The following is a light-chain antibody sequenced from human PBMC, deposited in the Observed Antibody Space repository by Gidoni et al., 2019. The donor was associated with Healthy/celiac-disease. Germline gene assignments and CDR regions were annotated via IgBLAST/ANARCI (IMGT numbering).Light chain of an antibody. CDR3: QQNNSTPYT. Sequence: DIQMTQSPSSLSASVGDRVTITCRASQSISSYFNWYQQKPEKAPKLLICAASSLQSRFPTRFSSSGCRKDITITISRQQHDDFANYCWQQNNSTPYTFGQGTKLEIK. CDR2: AAS. CDR1: QSISSY. J-gene: IGKJ2*01. V-gene: IGKV1-39*01.